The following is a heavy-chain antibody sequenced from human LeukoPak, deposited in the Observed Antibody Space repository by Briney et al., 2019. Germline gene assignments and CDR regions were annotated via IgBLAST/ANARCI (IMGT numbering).Heavy chain of an antibody. CDR3: ARAITYYDILTGYSREYYFDY. V-gene: IGHV4-39*07. CDR1: GGSLSTKYYY. D-gene: IGHD3-9*01. CDR2: INHSGST. Sequence: PSETLSLTCTVSGGSLSTKYYYWGWIRRSPGKGLEWIGEINHSGSTNYNPSLKSRVTISVDTSKNQFSLKLSSVTAADTAVYYCARAITYYDILTGYSREYYFDYWGQGTLVTVSS. J-gene: IGHJ4*02.